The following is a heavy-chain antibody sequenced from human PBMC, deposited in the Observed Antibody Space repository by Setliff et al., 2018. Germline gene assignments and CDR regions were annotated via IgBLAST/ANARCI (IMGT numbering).Heavy chain of an antibody. D-gene: IGHD3-3*01. J-gene: IGHJ4*02. Sequence: SETLSLTCTVSGASISSSSYYWAWIRQPPGRGLELIGSIFNGGSTHYNPSLKSRVTISIDASKNQISLKLDSVTAADTAVYYCARTDEYYNFYAYWGQGTLVTVSS. CDR1: GASISSSSYY. CDR2: IFNGGST. CDR3: ARTDEYYNFYAY. V-gene: IGHV4-39*07.